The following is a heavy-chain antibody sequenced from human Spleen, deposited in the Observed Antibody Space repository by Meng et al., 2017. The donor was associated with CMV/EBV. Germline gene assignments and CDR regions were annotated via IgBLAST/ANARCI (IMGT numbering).Heavy chain of an antibody. D-gene: IGHD1-20*01. J-gene: IGHJ4*02. Sequence: GGSLRLSCTASGFTFTKFVMSWVRQAPGKGLEWVSVIYGGGSTYYADSVKGRFTISRDNSKNTLYLQMNSLRAEDTAVYYCARDNWNDGMCFDFWGQGTLVTVSS. CDR2: IYGGGST. CDR1: GFTFTKFV. CDR3: ARDNWNDGMCFDF. V-gene: IGHV3-53*01.